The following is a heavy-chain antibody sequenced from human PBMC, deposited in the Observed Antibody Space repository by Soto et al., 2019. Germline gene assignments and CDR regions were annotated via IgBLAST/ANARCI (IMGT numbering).Heavy chain of an antibody. CDR2: VKTSGGHT. Sequence: QVQLMQSGAEVKKPGASVKVSCKASGDTFTEYYIHWVRQAPGQGLEWMGTVKTSGGHTTYAQHFLGSVTMTRDKSTSTLYMELTSLTSEDTAVYYCARGGHVVVVTAALDYWGQGTLVTVSS. J-gene: IGHJ4*02. CDR1: GDTFTEYY. V-gene: IGHV1-46*01. D-gene: IGHD2-21*02. CDR3: ARGGHVVVVTAALDY.